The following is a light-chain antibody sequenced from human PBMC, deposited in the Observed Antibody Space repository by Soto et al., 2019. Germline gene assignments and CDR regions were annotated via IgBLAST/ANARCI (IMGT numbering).Light chain of an antibody. CDR1: QGISTY. CDR2: AAS. Sequence: DIQLTQSPSSLSASVGDRVTITCWASQGISTYLNWYQQKPGKAPKLLIYAASSLQSGVPSRFSGSGSETDFTLTISSLQPEDFATYSCQHSTTWTFGQGTKVDI. J-gene: IGKJ1*01. CDR3: QHSTTWT. V-gene: IGKV1-39*01.